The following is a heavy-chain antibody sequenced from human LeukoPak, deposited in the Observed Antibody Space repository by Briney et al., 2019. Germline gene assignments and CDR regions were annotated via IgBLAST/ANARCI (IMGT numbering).Heavy chain of an antibody. D-gene: IGHD5/OR15-5a*01. J-gene: IGHJ4*02. CDR2: ITGSGGT. CDR3: AKRLPHHFDY. V-gene: IGHV3-23*01. CDR1: GFTFSSYA. Sequence: GGSLRLSCPASGFTFSSYAMSWVRQAPGKGLEWVSAITGSGGTYYADSVKGRFTVSRDNSKNTLYLQMNSPSAEDTAVYYCAKRLPHHFDYWGQGTLVTFSS.